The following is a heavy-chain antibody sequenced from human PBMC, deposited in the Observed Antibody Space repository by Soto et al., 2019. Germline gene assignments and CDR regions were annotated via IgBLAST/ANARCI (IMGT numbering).Heavy chain of an antibody. V-gene: IGHV3-53*01. J-gene: IGHJ4*02. CDR1: GFTVSRTY. CDR2: IYSAGNT. CDR3: ARDSRYVGDNYGLDH. Sequence: GGSLRLSCAASGFTVSRTYMTWVRQAPGKGLEWVSVIYSAGNTYYADSVKGRFTISRDNSRNTVYLQMNSLRAEDTAIYYCARDSRYVGDNYGLDHWGQGSLVTVSS. D-gene: IGHD3-16*01.